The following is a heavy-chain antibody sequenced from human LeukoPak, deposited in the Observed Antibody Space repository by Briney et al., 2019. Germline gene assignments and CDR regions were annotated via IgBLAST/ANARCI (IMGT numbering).Heavy chain of an antibody. V-gene: IGHV3-23*01. J-gene: IGHJ4*02. Sequence: PGGSLRLSCAASGSTFSSYAMSWVRQAPGKRLEWVSAISGSGGSTYYADSVKGRFTISRDNSKNTLYLQMNSLRAEDTAVYYCAKASLKQWLPPGPGYWGQGTLVTVSS. D-gene: IGHD6-19*01. CDR1: GSTFSSYA. CDR2: ISGSGGST. CDR3: AKASLKQWLPPGPGY.